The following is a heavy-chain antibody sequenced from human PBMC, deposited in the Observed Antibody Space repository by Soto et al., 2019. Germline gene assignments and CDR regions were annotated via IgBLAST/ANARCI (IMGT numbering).Heavy chain of an antibody. D-gene: IGHD5-12*01. CDR2: VIPIFGTA. V-gene: IGHV1-69*12. CDR3: ASLLRGYSGTGDY. CDR1: GGTFSSSA. J-gene: IGHJ4*02. Sequence: QVQLVQSGAEVKKPGSSVKVSCKASGGTFSSSAISWVRQAPGQGLEWMGGVIPIFGTANYAQKFQGRVTITADESTSTAYMELSSLRSEDTAVYYCASLLRGYSGTGDYWGQGTLVTVSS.